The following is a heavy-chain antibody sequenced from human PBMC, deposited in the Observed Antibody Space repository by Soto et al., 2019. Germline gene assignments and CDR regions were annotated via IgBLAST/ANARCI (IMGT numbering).Heavy chain of an antibody. Sequence: GGSLRLSCVTSGFTFTKYSMNWVRQAPGKGLEWVSYISYSGETKYYADSLKGRYAISRDDAKNSVYLQMNSLRDEDTAFYYCMRGVVVGVGSTAEKLDNWGQGTLVTVSS. V-gene: IGHV3-48*02. CDR1: GFTFTKYS. CDR3: MRGVVVGVGSTAEKLDN. CDR2: ISYSGETK. D-gene: IGHD2-15*01. J-gene: IGHJ4*02.